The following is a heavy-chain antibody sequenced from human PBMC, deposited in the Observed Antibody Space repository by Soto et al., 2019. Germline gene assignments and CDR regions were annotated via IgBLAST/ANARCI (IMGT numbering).Heavy chain of an antibody. CDR2: IYHSGST. D-gene: IGHD2-8*01. CDR1: GGSIGGDS. Sequence: SETLSLTCTASGGSIGGDSWSWIRQSPGKGLDFIGYIYHSGSTNYNPSLKSRVTISMDTSKNQFSLRLSSVTAADTAVYYCARAGIVQVSYAIDVCGQGTTVTVYS. CDR3: ARAGIVQVSYAIDV. V-gene: IGHV4-59*01. J-gene: IGHJ6*02.